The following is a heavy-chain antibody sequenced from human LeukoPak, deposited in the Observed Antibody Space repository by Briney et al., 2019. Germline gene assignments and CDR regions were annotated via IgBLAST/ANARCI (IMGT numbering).Heavy chain of an antibody. D-gene: IGHD5-12*01. V-gene: IGHV4-39*01. J-gene: IGHJ4*02. CDR1: AGGSISSYY. Sequence: SETLSLTCTVSAGGSISSYYWGWIRQPPGKGLEWTGSMHYSGITYYNPSLTSRVTISVDTSKNQFSLRLTSVTAADTAVYYCARYPYSDSGVWQAFDYWGQGTLVTVSS. CDR2: MHYSGIT. CDR3: ARYPYSDSGVWQAFDY.